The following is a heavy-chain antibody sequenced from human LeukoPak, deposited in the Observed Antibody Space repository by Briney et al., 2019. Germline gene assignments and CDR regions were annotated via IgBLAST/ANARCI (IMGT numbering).Heavy chain of an antibody. CDR2: IRGSGGST. CDR3: AEPPDIVVVPAANRRGFLDY. J-gene: IGHJ4*02. Sequence: GGSLRLSCAASGFTFSSYAMSWVRQAPGKGLEWVSAIRGSGGSTYYADSVKGRFTISRDNSKNTLYLQMNSLRAEDTAVYYCAEPPDIVVVPAANRRGFLDYWGQGTLVTVSS. V-gene: IGHV3-23*01. D-gene: IGHD2-2*01. CDR1: GFTFSSYA.